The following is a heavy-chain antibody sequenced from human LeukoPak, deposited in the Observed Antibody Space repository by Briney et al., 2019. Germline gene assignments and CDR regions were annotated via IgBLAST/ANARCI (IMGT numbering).Heavy chain of an antibody. CDR3: AKDMSSSSGRVDY. V-gene: IGHV3-9*01. D-gene: IGHD6-6*01. CDR1: GFTFDDYA. Sequence: SGGSLRLSCAASGFTFDDYAMHWVRQAPGKGLEWVSGISWNSGSIGYADSVKGRFTISRDNAKNSLYLQMNSLRAEGTALYYCAKDMSSSSGRVDYWGQGTLVTVSS. CDR2: ISWNSGSI. J-gene: IGHJ4*02.